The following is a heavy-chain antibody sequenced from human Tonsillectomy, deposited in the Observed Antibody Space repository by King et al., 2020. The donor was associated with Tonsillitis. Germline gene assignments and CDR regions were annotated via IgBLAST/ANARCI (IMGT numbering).Heavy chain of an antibody. CDR3: AKGEVVVILPHYFDY. CDR1: GFTFSSYA. J-gene: IGHJ4*02. D-gene: IGHD3-22*01. V-gene: IGHV3-23*04. Sequence: VQLVESGGGLVQPGGSLRLSCAASGFTFSSYAMNWVRQAPGKGLEWVSAIGGSGGSTYYADSVKGRFTISRYNSKNTLYLQRNRLRAEDTAVYYCAKGEVVVILPHYFDYWGQGTLVTVSS. CDR2: IGGSGGST.